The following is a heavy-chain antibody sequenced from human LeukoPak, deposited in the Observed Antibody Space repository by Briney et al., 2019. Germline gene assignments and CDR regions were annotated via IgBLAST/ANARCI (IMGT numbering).Heavy chain of an antibody. V-gene: IGHV1-2*02. Sequence: ASVKVSCKASGYTFTGYYMHWVRQAPGQGLEWMGWINPNSGGTNYAQKFQGRVTMTRETSISTAYMELSRLRSDDTAVYYGARDSSGYYNWFDPWGQGTLVTVSS. D-gene: IGHD3-22*01. CDR2: INPNSGGT. CDR1: GYTFTGYY. J-gene: IGHJ5*02. CDR3: ARDSSGYYNWFDP.